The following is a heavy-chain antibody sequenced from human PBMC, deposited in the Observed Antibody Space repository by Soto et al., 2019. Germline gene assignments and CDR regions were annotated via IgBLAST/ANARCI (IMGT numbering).Heavy chain of an antibody. CDR1: GYTFTNYW. J-gene: IGHJ6*02. CDR2: IYPGDSDT. V-gene: IGHV5-51*01. CDR3: AASIFYYGMDV. Sequence: GESLKISCKGSGYTFTNYWLGWVRQMPGKGPEWMGIIYPGDSDTKYNPSFQGQVTISADKSITTTYLQWSSLKASDTAIYYCAASIFYYGMDVWGQGTTVTVS.